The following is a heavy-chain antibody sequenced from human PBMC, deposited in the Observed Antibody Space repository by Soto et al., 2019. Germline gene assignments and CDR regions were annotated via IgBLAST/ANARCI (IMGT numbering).Heavy chain of an antibody. CDR2: ISSSSSYI. Sequence: GGSLRLSCAASGFTFSSYSMNWVRQAPGKGLEWVSSISSSSSYIYYADSVKGRFTISRDNAKNSLYLQMNSLRAEDTAVYYCARDPARGGYSYGYGMYYYYYGMDVWGQGTTVTVSS. CDR1: GFTFSSYS. V-gene: IGHV3-21*01. CDR3: ARDPARGGYSYGYGMYYYYYGMDV. D-gene: IGHD5-18*01. J-gene: IGHJ6*02.